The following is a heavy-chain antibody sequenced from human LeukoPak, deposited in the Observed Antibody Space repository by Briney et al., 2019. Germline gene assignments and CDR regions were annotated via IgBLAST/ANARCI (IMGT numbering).Heavy chain of an antibody. CDR2: ISGSGGST. D-gene: IGHD3-16*01. V-gene: IGHV3-23*01. J-gene: IGHJ6*03. Sequence: PGGYLRRSGAASGFTFSSYAMSWVRQAPGKGLEWVSAISGSGGSTYYAAYVKGRSTISRDNSKNTQDLQMNSLRAEDTAVYYCAKDLYRGIDYYYYMDVWGKGTTVTVSS. CDR1: GFTFSSYA. CDR3: AKDLYRGIDYYYYMDV.